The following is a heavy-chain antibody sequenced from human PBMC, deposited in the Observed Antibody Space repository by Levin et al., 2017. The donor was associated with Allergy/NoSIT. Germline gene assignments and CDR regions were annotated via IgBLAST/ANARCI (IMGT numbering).Heavy chain of an antibody. CDR2: ISSSSSYI. CDR1: GFTFSSYS. Sequence: GESLKISCAASGFTFSSYSMNWVRQAPGKGLEWVSSISSSSSYIYYADSVKGRFTISRDNAKNSLYLQMNSLRADDTAVFYCARGLPFDYWGQGTLVTVSS. V-gene: IGHV3-21*01. D-gene: IGHD5-12*01. CDR3: ARGLPFDY. J-gene: IGHJ4*02.